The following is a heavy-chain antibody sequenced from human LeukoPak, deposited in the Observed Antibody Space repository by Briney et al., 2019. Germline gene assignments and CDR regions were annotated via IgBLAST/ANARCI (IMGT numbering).Heavy chain of an antibody. CDR2: INPSRGGT. J-gene: IGHJ3*02. D-gene: IGHD1-26*01. CDR3: ARPIRGSYVEDAFDM. CDR1: GYTFRDYY. Sequence: ASVKVTRQTSGYTFRDYYLYWVGQAPAQGLEWMGWINPSRGGTKYVQKFQGRVTMTRDTSISTGYMELSRLRSDDTAVYYCARPIRGSYVEDAFDMWGQGTMVTVSA. V-gene: IGHV1-2*02.